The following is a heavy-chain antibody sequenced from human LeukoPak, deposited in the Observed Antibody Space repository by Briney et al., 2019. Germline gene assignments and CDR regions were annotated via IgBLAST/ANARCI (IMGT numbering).Heavy chain of an antibody. D-gene: IGHD2-2*01. Sequence: GGSLRLSCAASGFTFSSYAMHWVRQAPGKGLEWGAVISYDGSNKYYADSVKGRFTISRDNSKNTLYLQMNSLRAEDTAVYYCAKATLPAAIESYFDYWGQGTLVTVSS. CDR1: GFTFSSYA. J-gene: IGHJ4*02. CDR2: ISYDGSNK. CDR3: AKATLPAAIESYFDY. V-gene: IGHV3-30-3*01.